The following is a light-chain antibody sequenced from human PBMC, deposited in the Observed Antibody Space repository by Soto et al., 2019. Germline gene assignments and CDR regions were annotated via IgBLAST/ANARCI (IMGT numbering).Light chain of an antibody. J-gene: IGKJ2*01. Sequence: DIPMTQSPSSLSASVGDRVTITCRASQSISSYLNWYQQKPGKAPKLLIYAASSLQSGVPSRFSGSGSGTDFTLTISSLQPEDFATYYCQQIYSTPMYTFGQGTKLEIK. CDR1: QSISSY. V-gene: IGKV1-39*01. CDR3: QQIYSTPMYT. CDR2: AAS.